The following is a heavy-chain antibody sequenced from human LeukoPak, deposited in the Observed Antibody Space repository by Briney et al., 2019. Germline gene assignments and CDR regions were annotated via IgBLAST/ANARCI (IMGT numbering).Heavy chain of an antibody. V-gene: IGHV3-64*01. J-gene: IGHJ4*02. CDR1: GFTFSSYA. CDR2: ISSNGGST. CDR3: ARSVTTVTTGLDY. D-gene: IGHD4-17*01. Sequence: GGSLRLSCAASGFTFSSYAMHWVRQAPGKGLEYVSAISSNGGSTYYASSVKGRFTISRDNSKNTLYLQMGSLRAEDMAVYYCARSVTTVTTGLDYWGQGTLVTVSS.